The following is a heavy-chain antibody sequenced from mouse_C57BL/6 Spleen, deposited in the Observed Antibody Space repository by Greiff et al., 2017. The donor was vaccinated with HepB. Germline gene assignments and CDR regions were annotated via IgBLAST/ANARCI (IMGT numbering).Heavy chain of an antibody. CDR2: IYPGDGDT. J-gene: IGHJ4*01. Sequence: VKLQESGPELVKPGASVKISCKASGYAFSSSWMNWVKQRPGKGLEWIGRIYPGDGDTNYNGKFKGKATLTADKSSSTAYMQLSSLTSEDSAVYFCARSYYYAMDYWGQGTSVTVSS. CDR3: ARSYYYAMDY. CDR1: GYAFSSSW. V-gene: IGHV1-82*01.